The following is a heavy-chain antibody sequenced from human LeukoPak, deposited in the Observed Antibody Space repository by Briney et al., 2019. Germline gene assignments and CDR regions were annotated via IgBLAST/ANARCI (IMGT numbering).Heavy chain of an antibody. V-gene: IGHV4-34*01. CDR2: INHSGST. CDR1: GGSFSGYY. J-gene: IGHJ6*02. Sequence: SETLSLTCAVYGGSFSGYYWSWIRQPPGKGLEWIGEINHSGSTNYNPSLKSRVTISADTSKNQFSPKLSSVTAADTAVYYCARAFGYSGYGMDVWGQGTTVTVSS. CDR3: ARAFGYSGYGMDV. D-gene: IGHD5-12*01.